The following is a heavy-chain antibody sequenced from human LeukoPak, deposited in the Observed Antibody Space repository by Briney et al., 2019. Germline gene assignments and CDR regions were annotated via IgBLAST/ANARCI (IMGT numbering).Heavy chain of an antibody. CDR3: ARGAETAMGDY. CDR1: GGFISSYY. V-gene: IGHV4-59*01. CDR2: IYYSGST. J-gene: IGHJ4*02. Sequence: PSETLSLTRTVSGGFISSYYWSWIRQPPGKGLEWIGYIYYSGSTNYNPSLKSRVTISVDTSKNQFSLKLSSVTAADTAVYYCARGAETAMGDYWGQGTLVTVSS. D-gene: IGHD5-18*01.